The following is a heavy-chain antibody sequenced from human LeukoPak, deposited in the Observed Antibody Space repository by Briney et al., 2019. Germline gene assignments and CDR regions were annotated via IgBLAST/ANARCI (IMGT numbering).Heavy chain of an antibody. CDR3: ARGGIAAALNWFDP. J-gene: IGHJ5*02. Sequence: SETLSLTCTVSGGSISSYYWSWIRPPPGEGLEWIGYIYYSGSTNYNPSLKSRVTIAVDTSTNQFSLKLSSVTAADTAVYYCARGGIAAALNWFDPWGQGTLVTVSS. D-gene: IGHD6-13*01. CDR1: GGSISSYY. CDR2: IYYSGST. V-gene: IGHV4-59*01.